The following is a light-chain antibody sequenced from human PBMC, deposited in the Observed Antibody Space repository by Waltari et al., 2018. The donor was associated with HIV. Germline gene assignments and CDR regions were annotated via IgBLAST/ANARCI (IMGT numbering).Light chain of an antibody. CDR3: QQSYTSPHT. CDR2: STS. V-gene: IGKV1-39*01. CDR1: QSISRY. J-gene: IGKJ2*01. Sequence: DIQMTKSPSSLSASVGDGVTITCRASQSISRYLNWYQQKPGKAPKLLIHSTSRWQRGVPSRFSGSGSGTEFTLTISGLQFEDSATYYCQQSYTSPHTFGQGTNVEIK.